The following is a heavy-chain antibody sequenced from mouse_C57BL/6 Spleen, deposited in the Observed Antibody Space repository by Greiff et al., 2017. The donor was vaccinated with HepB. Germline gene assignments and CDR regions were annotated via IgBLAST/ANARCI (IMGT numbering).Heavy chain of an antibody. V-gene: IGHV1-62-2*01. J-gene: IGHJ3*01. CDR3: ARHEDPHYYGSSPFAY. CDR2: FYPGSGSI. CDR1: GYTFTEYT. D-gene: IGHD1-1*01. Sequence: QVQLQQSGAELVKPGASVKLSCKASGYTFTEYTIHWVQQRSGQGLEWIGWFYPGSGSIKYNEKFKDNATLTADKSSSTVYMELSRLTSEDSAVYFCARHEDPHYYGSSPFAYWGQGTLVTVSA.